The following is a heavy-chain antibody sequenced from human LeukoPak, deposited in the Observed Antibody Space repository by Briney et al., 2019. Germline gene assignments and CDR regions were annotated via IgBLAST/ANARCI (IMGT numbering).Heavy chain of an antibody. CDR1: GFTFSSYG. V-gene: IGHV3-30*18. J-gene: IGHJ5*02. CDR2: ISYDGSNK. Sequence: PGRSLRLSCAASGFTFSSYGMYWVRQAPAKGLEWVAVISYDGSNKYYADSVKGRFTISRDNSKNTLYLQMNSLRAEDTAVYYCAKDHEVLWFGELWTPNWFDPWGQGTLVTVSS. CDR3: AKDHEVLWFGELWTPNWFDP. D-gene: IGHD3-10*01.